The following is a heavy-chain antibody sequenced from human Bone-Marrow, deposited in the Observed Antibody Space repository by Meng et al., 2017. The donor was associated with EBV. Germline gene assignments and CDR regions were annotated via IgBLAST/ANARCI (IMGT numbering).Heavy chain of an antibody. CDR1: GGTFRYYV. CDR2: FLSRLGAP. J-gene: IGHJ4*02. Sequence: QMRVVQSAAGVKKTGSAVQVSCKTAGGTFRYYVISWLRRAPRQGLEWLGGFLSRLGAPNYTQKFHGRVKITADESTSTHYMDLSSLRSEDTAIYYCASESGRGYTPDYWGQGTLVTASS. D-gene: IGHD3-10*01. V-gene: IGHV1-69*01. CDR3: ASESGRGYTPDY.